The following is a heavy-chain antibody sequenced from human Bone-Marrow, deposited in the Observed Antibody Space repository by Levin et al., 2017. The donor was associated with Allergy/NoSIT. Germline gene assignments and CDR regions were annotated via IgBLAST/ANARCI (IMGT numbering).Heavy chain of an antibody. J-gene: IGHJ6*02. CDR1: GFTFSDYY. CDR2: ISSSGSTI. D-gene: IGHD2-15*01. V-gene: IGHV3-11*01. CDR3: ATSRGEVVAATPWDYDYYGMDV. Sequence: LSLTCAASGFTFSDYYMSWIRQAPGKGLEWVSYISSSGSTIYYADSVKGRFTISRDNAKNSLYLQMNSLRAEDTAVYYCATSRGEVVAATPWDYDYYGMDVWGQGTTVTVSS.